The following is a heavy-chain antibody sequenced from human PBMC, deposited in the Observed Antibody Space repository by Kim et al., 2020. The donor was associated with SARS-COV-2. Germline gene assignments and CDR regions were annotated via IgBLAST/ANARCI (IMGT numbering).Heavy chain of an antibody. J-gene: IGHJ4*02. D-gene: IGHD3-10*01. V-gene: IGHV3-23*03. Sequence: GGSLRLSCEASGFNFNNFVMHWVRQAPGKGLEWVSIFYRGGSTTYYADSVKGRFTISRDDSKNTLYLQMNSVRVEDTAVYYCAEPGYYDSGDYWGQGILVTVSS. CDR3: AEPGYYDSGDY. CDR2: FYRGGSTT. CDR1: GFNFNNFV.